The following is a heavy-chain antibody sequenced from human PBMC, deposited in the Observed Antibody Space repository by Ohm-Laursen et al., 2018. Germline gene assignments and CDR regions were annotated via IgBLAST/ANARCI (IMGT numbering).Heavy chain of an antibody. V-gene: IGHV4-34*01. Sequence: GTLSLTCAVYGGSFSGYYWNWIRQPPGKGLEWVGEINHSRSTKYNSSFKSRVTISVDTSKNQFSLKLSSVTAADTAVYYCARGFSGWWGRIDYWGQGILVTVSS. CDR1: GGSFSGYY. D-gene: IGHD6-19*01. CDR3: ARGFSGWWGRIDY. J-gene: IGHJ4*02. CDR2: INHSRST.